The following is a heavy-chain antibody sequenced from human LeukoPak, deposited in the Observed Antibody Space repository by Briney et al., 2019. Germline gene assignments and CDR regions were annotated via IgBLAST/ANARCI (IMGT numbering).Heavy chain of an antibody. D-gene: IGHD1-26*01. V-gene: IGHV7-4-1*02. CDR1: GYTFTSCA. CDR3: ARSPSGSYYDSVILDY. Sequence: ASVKVSCKASGYTFTSCAMNWVRQAPGQGLEWMEWINTNTGNPTYAQGFTGRFVFSLDTSVSTAYLQISSLKAEDTAVYYCARSPSGSYYDSVILDYWGQGTLVTVSS. CDR2: INTNTGNP. J-gene: IGHJ4*02.